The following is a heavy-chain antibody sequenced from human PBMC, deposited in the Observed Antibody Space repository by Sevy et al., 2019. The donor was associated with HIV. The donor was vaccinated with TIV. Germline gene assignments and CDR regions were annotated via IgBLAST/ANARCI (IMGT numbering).Heavy chain of an antibody. D-gene: IGHD6-6*01. Sequence: GGSLRLSCAASGLTFSSYEMNWIRQAPGKGLEWVSDISSSGSTIYYADSVKGRFTISRDNAKNSLYLQMNSLRAEDTAVYYCARAPQLAAREYYFDYWGQGTLVTVSS. CDR3: ARAPQLAAREYYFDY. CDR1: GLTFSSYE. V-gene: IGHV3-48*03. CDR2: ISSSGSTI. J-gene: IGHJ4*02.